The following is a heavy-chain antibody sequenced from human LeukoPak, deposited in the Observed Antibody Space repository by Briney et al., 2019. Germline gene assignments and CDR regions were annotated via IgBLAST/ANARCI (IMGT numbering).Heavy chain of an antibody. CDR2: ISGSGGST. J-gene: IGHJ4*02. CDR1: GFIFSNYA. Sequence: PGGSLRLSCAASGFIFSNYAMNWVRQAPGKGLEWVSGISGSGGSTYYADSVKGRFTISRDNSKNTLYLQMNSLRAEDTAIYHCARGGRYCTTTNCYIGKWGQGTLVTVSS. V-gene: IGHV3-23*01. CDR3: ARGGRYCTTTNCYIGK. D-gene: IGHD2-2*02.